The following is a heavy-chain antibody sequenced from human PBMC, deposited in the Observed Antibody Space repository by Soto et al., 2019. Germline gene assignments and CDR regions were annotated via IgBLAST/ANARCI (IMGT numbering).Heavy chain of an antibody. CDR1: GFTFSTYH. D-gene: IGHD1-1*01. V-gene: IGHV3-23*01. Sequence: GGSLRLSCAASGFTFSTYHMVWVRQAPGKGLESVSSISGSDDRAYYTDSVKGRFTVSRDNSKNTLYLQMNSLRAEDSAIYYCAKILSLTTSYYYYMDVWGKGTTVTVSS. J-gene: IGHJ6*03. CDR2: ISGSDDRA. CDR3: AKILSLTTSYYYYMDV.